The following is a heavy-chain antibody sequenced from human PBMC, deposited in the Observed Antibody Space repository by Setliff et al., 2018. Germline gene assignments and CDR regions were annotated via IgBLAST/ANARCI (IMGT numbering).Heavy chain of an antibody. CDR1: GGSISSHY. Sequence: LSLTCTVSGGSISSHYWSWIRQAPGKGLEWVSYISRGGNTIYYADSVKGRSTISRDNAKNSLYLQMNSLRAEDTAVYYCARGYPVTFDIWGQGTMVTVSS. J-gene: IGHJ3*02. CDR3: ARGYPVTFDI. CDR2: ISRGGNTI. V-gene: IGHV3-11*04. D-gene: IGHD1-1*01.